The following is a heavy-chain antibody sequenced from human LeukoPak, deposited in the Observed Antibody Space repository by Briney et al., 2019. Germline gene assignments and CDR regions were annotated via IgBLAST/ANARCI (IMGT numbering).Heavy chain of an antibody. Sequence: GRSLRLSCAASGFSVSSTYLTWVRQAPGKELEWLSVLYSNGIISYADSVKGRFTISRDSSENAVYLQMDNLRPEDTALYFCARGKLYSYETTSYYGPFDCWGQGTLVTVSS. CDR3: ARGKLYSYETTSYYGPFDC. V-gene: IGHV3-53*01. CDR1: GFSVSSTY. J-gene: IGHJ4*02. D-gene: IGHD3-22*01. CDR2: LYSNGII.